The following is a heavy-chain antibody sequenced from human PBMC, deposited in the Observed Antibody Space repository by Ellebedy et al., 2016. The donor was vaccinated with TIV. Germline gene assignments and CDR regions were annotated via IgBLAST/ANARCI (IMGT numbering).Heavy chain of an antibody. CDR2: IIPIFGTP. CDR1: GGTFSSYA. J-gene: IGHJ3*02. Sequence: SVKVSCKASGGTFSSYAISWVRQAPGQGLEWMGGIIPIFGTPNYAQKFQGRVTITADVFTSTAYMELSSLRSEDTAMYYCARHSSSGWYWNAFDIWGQGTMVTVSS. D-gene: IGHD6-19*01. V-gene: IGHV1-69*13. CDR3: ARHSSSGWYWNAFDI.